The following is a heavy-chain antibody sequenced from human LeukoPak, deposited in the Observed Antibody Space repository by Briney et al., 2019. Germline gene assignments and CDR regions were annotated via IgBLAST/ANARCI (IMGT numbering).Heavy chain of an antibody. Sequence: GASVKVSCKASGYTFTSYDINWVRQATGQGLEWMGWMNPNSGNTGYAQKFQGRVTMTRNTSISTAYMELSSLRSEDTAVYYCARGYHYDILTAPKNPYYYYMDVWGKGTTVTVSS. V-gene: IGHV1-8*01. CDR1: GYTFTSYD. D-gene: IGHD3-9*01. CDR2: MNPNSGNT. CDR3: ARGYHYDILTAPKNPYYYYMDV. J-gene: IGHJ6*03.